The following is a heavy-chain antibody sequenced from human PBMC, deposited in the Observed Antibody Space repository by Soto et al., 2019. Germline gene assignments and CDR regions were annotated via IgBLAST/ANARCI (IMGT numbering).Heavy chain of an antibody. J-gene: IGHJ6*03. CDR1: GGSISSGGYY. CDR2: IYYSGST. V-gene: IGHV4-31*03. CDR3: AGDGGGRGFGVLFASRYSYYMHV. D-gene: IGHD3-10*01. Sequence: QVQLQESGPGLVKPSQTLSLTCTVSGGSISSGGYYWSWIRQHPGKGLEWIGYIYYSGSTYYNPSLKSRVTIPVVASKNQVSLKLSSVTAADTAVYCCAGDGGGRGFGVLFASRYSYYMHVWGKGTTVSVSS.